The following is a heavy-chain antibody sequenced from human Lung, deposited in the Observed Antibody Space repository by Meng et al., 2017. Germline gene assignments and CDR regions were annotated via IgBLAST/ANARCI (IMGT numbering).Heavy chain of an antibody. CDR3: ARGRRNEPLFDY. J-gene: IGHJ4*02. CDR2: LIAVFDKT. V-gene: IGHV1-69*13. D-gene: IGHD1-14*01. CDR1: GDSFSTQT. Sequence: QVTLVQPGAEVKKPGSSVTVACNSSGDSFSTQTFSWVRQAPGQGLGWMGGLIAVFDKTKAAPRFQDRVTFTADESTSTAYMELSSLTFDDTAVYFCARGRRNEPLFDYWGQGTLVTVSS.